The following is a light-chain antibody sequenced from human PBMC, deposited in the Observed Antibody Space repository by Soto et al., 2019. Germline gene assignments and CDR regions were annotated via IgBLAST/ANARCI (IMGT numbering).Light chain of an antibody. J-gene: IGLJ2*01. CDR3: TSWTTSTTMI. CDR1: SSDIGAYNF. V-gene: IGLV2-14*03. CDR2: DVN. Sequence: ALTQPASVSGSPGQSITISCTGTSSDIGAYNFVSWYQQHPGKAPKLMLYDVNIRPSGVSNRFSGSKSGNTASLTISGPQAEDEADYYCTSWTTSTTMIFGGGTKVTVL.